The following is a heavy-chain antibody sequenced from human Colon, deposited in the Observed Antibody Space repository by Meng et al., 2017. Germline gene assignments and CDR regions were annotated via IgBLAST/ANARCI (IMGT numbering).Heavy chain of an antibody. J-gene: IGHJ4*02. CDR1: GGTFSSYA. CDR3: ARGRDSSGYYCFDY. D-gene: IGHD3-22*01. Sequence: SVKVSCKASGGTFSSYAISWVRQAPGQGLEWMGGIIPIFGTANYAQKSQGRVTITTDESTSTAYMELSSLRSKDTAVYYCARGRDSSGYYCFDYWGQGTLVTVSS. V-gene: IGHV1-69*05. CDR2: IIPIFGTA.